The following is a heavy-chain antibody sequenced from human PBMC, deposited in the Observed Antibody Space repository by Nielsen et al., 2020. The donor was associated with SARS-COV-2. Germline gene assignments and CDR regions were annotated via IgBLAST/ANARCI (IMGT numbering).Heavy chain of an antibody. CDR1: GFRFNVYS. CDR2: ISRTSDTK. CDR3: VTYDETGFH. J-gene: IGHJ4*02. Sequence: GESLKISCEASGFRFNVYSMSWVRQAPGKGPEWLSYISRTSDTKYYADSVKGRFTISRDNGDNLLFLQLDSLKVEDTGVFYCVTYDETGFHWGQGTLVTVSS. V-gene: IGHV3-48*01. D-gene: IGHD3-22*01.